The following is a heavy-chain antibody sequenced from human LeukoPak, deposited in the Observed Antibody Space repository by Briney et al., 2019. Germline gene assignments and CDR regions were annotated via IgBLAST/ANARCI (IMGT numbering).Heavy chain of an antibody. V-gene: IGHV4-34*01. Sequence: SETLSLTCAVYGGSFSGYLWSWIRQPPGKGLEWIGEINHSGNTNYNPSLKSRVTISVDTSKNQFSLKLSSVTAADTAVYYCARQSTVNDFWSGYYGYYFDYWGQGTLVTVSS. CDR1: GGSFSGYL. CDR3: ARQSTVNDFWSGYYGYYFDY. D-gene: IGHD3-3*01. CDR2: INHSGNT. J-gene: IGHJ4*02.